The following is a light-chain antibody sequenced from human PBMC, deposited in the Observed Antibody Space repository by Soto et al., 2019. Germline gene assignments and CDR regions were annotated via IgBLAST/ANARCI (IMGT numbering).Light chain of an antibody. CDR3: QHRSNTFT. J-gene: IGKJ3*01. CDR1: ESVSTY. CDR2: DAS. Sequence: EIVLTQSPATLSLSPGETATLSCGASESVSTYLAWYQQKPGQAPRLLIYDASHRATGTPARFSGSGSMTDITLTISSLAPEDSAVYYCQHRSNTFTFGPGTKVEIK. V-gene: IGKV3-11*01.